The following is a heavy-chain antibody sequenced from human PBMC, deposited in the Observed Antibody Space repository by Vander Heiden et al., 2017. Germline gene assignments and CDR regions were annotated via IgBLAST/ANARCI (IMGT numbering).Heavy chain of an antibody. J-gene: IGHJ4*02. Sequence: DVQLVESGGGSVQPGGSLRLSCEGSEFGLGSYWMSWVRQSPGKGLEWVANIKEDGSEIYYVESVKGRFTISRDNGKNSFYLQMNSLRVEDTSLYYCARARHGRSNGFDNWGQGTLVTVSS. CDR1: EFGLGSYW. D-gene: IGHD1-26*01. CDR2: IKEDGSEI. V-gene: IGHV3-7*04. CDR3: ARARHGRSNGFDN.